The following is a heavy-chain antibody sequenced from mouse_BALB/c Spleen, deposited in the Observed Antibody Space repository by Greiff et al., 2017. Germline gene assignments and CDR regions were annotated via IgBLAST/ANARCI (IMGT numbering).Heavy chain of an antibody. CDR2: IRNKANGYTT. D-gene: IGHD2-4*01. Sequence: EVKLEESGGGLVQPGGSLRLSCATSGFTFTDYYMSWVRQPPGKALEWLGFIRNKANGYTTEYSASVKGRFTISRDNSQSILYLQMNTLRAEDSATYYCARGITGFAYWGQGTLVTVSA. V-gene: IGHV7-3*02. CDR3: ARGITGFAY. CDR1: GFTFTDYY. J-gene: IGHJ3*01.